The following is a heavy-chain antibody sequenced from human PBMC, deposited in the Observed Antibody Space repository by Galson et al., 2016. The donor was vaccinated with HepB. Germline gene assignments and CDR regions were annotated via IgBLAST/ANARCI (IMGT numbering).Heavy chain of an antibody. V-gene: IGHV4-34*01. CDR1: GGSFSGYY. D-gene: IGHD2-2*01. CDR3: ARGTDRAKVGDY. J-gene: IGHJ4*02. Sequence: SETLSLTCAVSGGSFSGYYSTRIRQPPGKGLEWIAEIHPSGTSNYNPSLGSRITMSLDTSKHQFSLILRSVTAADTAVYYCARGTDRAKVGDYWGQGTPVSVSS. CDR2: IHPSGTS.